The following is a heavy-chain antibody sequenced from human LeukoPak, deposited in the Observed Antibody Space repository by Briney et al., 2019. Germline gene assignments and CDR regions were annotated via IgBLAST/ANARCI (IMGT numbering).Heavy chain of an antibody. Sequence: ASVKVSCKASGGTFSSYAISWVRQAPGQGLEWMGRIIPILGIANYAQKFQGRVTITADKSTSTAYMELSSLRSEDTAVYYCTRDRSTSGSQNYWGQGTLVTVSS. J-gene: IGHJ4*02. CDR3: TRDRSTSGSQNY. CDR1: GGTFSSYA. CDR2: IIPILGIA. D-gene: IGHD1-26*01. V-gene: IGHV1-69*04.